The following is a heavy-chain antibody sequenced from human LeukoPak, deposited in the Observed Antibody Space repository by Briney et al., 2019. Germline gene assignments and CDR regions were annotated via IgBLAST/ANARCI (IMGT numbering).Heavy chain of an antibody. CDR1: GYTFTSYY. V-gene: IGHV1-46*01. J-gene: IGHJ4*02. D-gene: IGHD1-26*01. CDR2: INPSGGST. CDR3: ARSGGRMYSGSYGYYFDY. Sequence: GASVKVSCKASGYTFTSYYMHWVRQAPGQGLEWMGIINPSGGSTSYTQKFQGRVTMTRDMSTSTVYMELSSLRSEDTAVYYCARSGGRMYSGSYGYYFDYWGQGTLVTVSS.